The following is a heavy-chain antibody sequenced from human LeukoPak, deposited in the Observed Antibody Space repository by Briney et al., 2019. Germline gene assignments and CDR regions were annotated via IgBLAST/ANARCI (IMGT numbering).Heavy chain of an antibody. V-gene: IGHV1-58*01. CDR1: GFTFTSSA. CDR2: IVVGSGNT. CDR3: ARDHCVSSGCYEDYYYGMDV. J-gene: IGHJ6*02. D-gene: IGHD2-2*01. Sequence: SVKVSCKASGFTFTSSAVQWVRQARGQRLEWIGWIVVGSGNTNYAQKFQGRVTMTRDTSISTAYMELSRLRSDDTAVYFCARDHCVSSGCYEDYYYGMDVWGRGTTVTVSS.